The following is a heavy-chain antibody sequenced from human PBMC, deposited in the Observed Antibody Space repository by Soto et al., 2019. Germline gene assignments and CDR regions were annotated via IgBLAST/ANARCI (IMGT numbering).Heavy chain of an antibody. CDR2: ITARGSYV. J-gene: IGHJ4*02. D-gene: IGHD3-10*01. Sequence: GGSLRLSCAGAGFISSQYSMNCVRQAPGKGLEWVSVITARGSYVNYADSVRGRFTISRDNGRNSVFLQMNSLSPEDTGVYYCAKRDGGSGAFDSWGQGTLVTVSS. CDR3: AKRDGGSGAFDS. V-gene: IGHV3-21*06. CDR1: GFISSQYS.